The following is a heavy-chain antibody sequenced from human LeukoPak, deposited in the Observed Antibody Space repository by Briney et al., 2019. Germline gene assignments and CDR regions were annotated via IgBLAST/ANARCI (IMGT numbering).Heavy chain of an antibody. CDR2: IYSGGST. V-gene: IGHV3-53*01. Sequence: GGPLRLSCAAPGFTVSSNYMSWVRQAPGKGLEWVSVIYSGGSTYYADSVKGRFTISRDNSKNTLYLQMNSLRAEDTAVYYCARDQLYYFDYWGQGTLVTVSS. D-gene: IGHD2-2*01. CDR1: GFTVSSNY. J-gene: IGHJ4*02. CDR3: ARDQLYYFDY.